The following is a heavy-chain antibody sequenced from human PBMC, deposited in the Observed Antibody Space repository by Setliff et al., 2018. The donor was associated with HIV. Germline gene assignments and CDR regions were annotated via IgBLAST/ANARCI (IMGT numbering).Heavy chain of an antibody. V-gene: IGHV4-34*01. CDR2: VNQRVTS. D-gene: IGHD3-16*01. CDR3: ARDKGGGYFDS. Sequence: SETLSLTCAVNSGSFGSYYWSWLRQSPGKGLGWIGEVNQRVTSNYNPSLKSRVTMSIDESKSQFSLKLSSVTAADTAVYFLARDKGGGYFDSWGQGTLVTVSS. J-gene: IGHJ4*02. CDR1: SGSFGSYY.